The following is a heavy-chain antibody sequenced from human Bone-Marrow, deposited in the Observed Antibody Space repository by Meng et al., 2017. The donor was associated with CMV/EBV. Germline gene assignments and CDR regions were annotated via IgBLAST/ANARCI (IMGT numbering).Heavy chain of an antibody. CDR1: GFTFSSYA. J-gene: IGHJ4*02. CDR3: AKRELLWSGYHDY. CDR2: ISGSGGST. D-gene: IGHD3-3*02. Sequence: GESLKISCAASGFTFSSYAMSWVRQAPGKGLEWVSAISGSGGSTYYADSVKGRFTISRDNSKNTLYLQMNSLRAEDTAVYYCAKRELLWSGYHDYWGQGTLVTVSS. V-gene: IGHV3-23*01.